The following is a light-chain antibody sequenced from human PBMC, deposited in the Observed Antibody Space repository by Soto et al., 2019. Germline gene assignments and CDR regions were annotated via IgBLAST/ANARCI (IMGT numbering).Light chain of an antibody. CDR3: QQYGTFPYV. CDR2: GAS. J-gene: IGKJ2*01. V-gene: IGKV3-20*01. Sequence: EIVLTQSPGTLSLSRGDRATLFCKASQTIKNNYVAWYQQRVGQPPRLLIYGASNRATGIPDRVSGSGSGTDFTLTISRLEPEDFAVYSWQQYGTFPYVFGQWTKLEIK. CDR1: QTIKNNY.